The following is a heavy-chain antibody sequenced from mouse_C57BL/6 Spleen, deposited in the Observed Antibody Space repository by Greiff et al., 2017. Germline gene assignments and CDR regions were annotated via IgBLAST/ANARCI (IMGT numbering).Heavy chain of an antibody. CDR3: ASGYDYYAMDY. CDR2: ISSGSSTI. D-gene: IGHD2-2*01. CDR1: GFTFSDYG. V-gene: IGHV5-17*01. J-gene: IGHJ4*01. Sequence: VQLQQSGGGLVKPGGSLKLSCAASGFTFSDYGMHWVRQAPEKGLEWVAYISSGSSTIYYADTVKGRFTISRDNAKNTLFLQMTSLRSEDTAMYYCASGYDYYAMDYWGQGTSVTVSS.